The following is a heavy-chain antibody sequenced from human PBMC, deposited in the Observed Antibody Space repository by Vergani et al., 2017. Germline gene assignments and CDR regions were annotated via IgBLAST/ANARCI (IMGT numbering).Heavy chain of an antibody. Sequence: QVTFKESGPALVNPRQALTLTCTFSGFSLTSSGMRVSWSRQSPGKALEWLARIDWDDDKFYSASLKTTLAISKDLSNDLVVLTMTNMDPVDTAMYYCAQILSKNGYNYDAFDIWGQGTMVIVSS. CDR3: AQILSKNGYNYDAFDI. CDR1: GFSLTSSGMR. V-gene: IGHV2-70*04. J-gene: IGHJ3*02. CDR2: IDWDDDK. D-gene: IGHD5-24*01.